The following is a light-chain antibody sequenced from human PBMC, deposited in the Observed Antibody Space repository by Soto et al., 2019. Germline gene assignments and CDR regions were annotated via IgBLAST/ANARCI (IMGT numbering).Light chain of an antibody. CDR2: DVT. V-gene: IGLV2-11*01. CDR1: SSDVGGYNY. J-gene: IGLJ2*01. CDR3: CSYAGSYSWV. Sequence: QSVLTQLRSVSGSPGQSVTISCTGTSSDVGGYNYVSWYQQHPGKAPKLMIYDVTERPSGVPDRFSGSNSGNTASLTISGLQAEDEADYYCCSYAGSYSWVFGGGTKLTVL.